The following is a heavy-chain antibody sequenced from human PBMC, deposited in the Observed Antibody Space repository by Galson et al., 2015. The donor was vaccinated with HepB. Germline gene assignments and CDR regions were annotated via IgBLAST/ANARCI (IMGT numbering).Heavy chain of an antibody. CDR2: INPNSGGT. Sequence: SVKVSCKASGYTFTGYYMHWVRQAPGQGLEWMGWINPNSGGTNYAQKFQGRVTMTRDTSISTAYMELSRLRSDDTAVYYCARDLGGVYGMNWFDPWGQGTLVTVSS. CDR3: ARDLGGVYGMNWFDP. V-gene: IGHV1-2*02. J-gene: IGHJ5*02. CDR1: GYTFTGYY. D-gene: IGHD2-8*02.